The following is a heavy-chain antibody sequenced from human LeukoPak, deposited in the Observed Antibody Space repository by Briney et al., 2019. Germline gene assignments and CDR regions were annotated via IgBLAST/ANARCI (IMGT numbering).Heavy chain of an antibody. J-gene: IGHJ6*03. CDR3: ARTTEAHSWQTRYYSYYMDV. CDR1: GGSISNYY. D-gene: IGHD6-13*01. V-gene: IGHV4-59*01. CDR2: IYYSGST. Sequence: SETLSLTCTVSGGSISNYYWSWLRQPPGKGLEGFGYIYYSGSTNYNPSLKRRVTISVDTSKNPFSLKLSPVTAADTAVYYCARTTEAHSWQTRYYSYYMDVWGKGTTVTVSS.